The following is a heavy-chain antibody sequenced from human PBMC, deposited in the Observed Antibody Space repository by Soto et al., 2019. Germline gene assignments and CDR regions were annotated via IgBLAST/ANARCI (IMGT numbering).Heavy chain of an antibody. J-gene: IGHJ5*02. Sequence: PSETLSLTCAVYGGSFSGYYWSWIRQPPGKGLEWIGEINQSGSTNYNPSLKSRVTISVDTSKNQFSLKLSSVTAADTAVYYCARPTGTTVHWFDPWGQGTLVTVSS. CDR3: ARPTGTTVHWFDP. CDR1: GGSFSGYY. CDR2: INQSGST. V-gene: IGHV4-34*01. D-gene: IGHD4-4*01.